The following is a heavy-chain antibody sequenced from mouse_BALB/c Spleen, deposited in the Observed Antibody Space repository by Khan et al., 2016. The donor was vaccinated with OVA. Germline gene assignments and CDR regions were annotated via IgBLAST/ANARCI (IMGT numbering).Heavy chain of an antibody. CDR2: ISTYYGDA. V-gene: IGHV1S137*01. D-gene: IGHD3-3*01. J-gene: IGHJ3*01. CDR3: ARGGGDIRFAY. Sequence: VKLLESGAELVRPGVSVKISCKGSGYTFTDFTMHWVKQSHAKSLEWIGVISTYYGDATYNQKFKGKATMTVDKASSTAYMELARLTSEDSAICDRARGGGDIRFAYWGQGTLVTVSA. CDR1: GYTFTDFT.